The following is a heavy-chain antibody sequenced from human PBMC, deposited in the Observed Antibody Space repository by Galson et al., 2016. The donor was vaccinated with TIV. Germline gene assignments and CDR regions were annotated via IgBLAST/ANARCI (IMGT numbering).Heavy chain of an antibody. CDR2: ISTYNGNT. J-gene: IGHJ4*02. CDR1: GYTFTSYG. D-gene: IGHD2-21*02. V-gene: IGHV1-18*04. CDR3: ARDRLSVLTATLFDY. Sequence: SVKVSCKASGYTFTSYGISWVRQAPGQGLEWMGWISTYNGNTNYAQKLQGRVSMTTDTSTSTAYMELRGLRSDDTAVYYCARDRLSVLTATLFDYWGQGTLVTVSS.